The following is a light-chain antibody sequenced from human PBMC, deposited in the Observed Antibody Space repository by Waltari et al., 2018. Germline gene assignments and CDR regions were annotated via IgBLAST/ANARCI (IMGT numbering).Light chain of an antibody. Sequence: EVVMTQSPAILSVSPGARVTLSYRASQSVGYNLTWFQQHPGQAPRLLIYGASTRATDIPDRFSGSGSGTAFTLTISSLQSEDFANYYCQQYNNWQITFGQGTRLDLK. V-gene: IGKV3-15*01. J-gene: IGKJ5*01. CDR2: GAS. CDR1: QSVGYN. CDR3: QQYNNWQIT.